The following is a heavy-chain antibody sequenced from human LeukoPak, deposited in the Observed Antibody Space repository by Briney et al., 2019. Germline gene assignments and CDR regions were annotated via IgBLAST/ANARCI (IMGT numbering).Heavy chain of an antibody. CDR2: IYYSGST. J-gene: IGHJ4*02. CDR1: GGSIRSYY. Sequence: SETLSLTCTVSGGSIRSYYWSWIRQPPGKGLEWIAYIYYSGSTNYNPSLKSRVTISVDTSKNQFSLKLSSVTAADTAVYYCARDRYSSGWYDYWGQGTLVTVSS. D-gene: IGHD6-19*01. CDR3: ARDRYSSGWYDY. V-gene: IGHV4-59*12.